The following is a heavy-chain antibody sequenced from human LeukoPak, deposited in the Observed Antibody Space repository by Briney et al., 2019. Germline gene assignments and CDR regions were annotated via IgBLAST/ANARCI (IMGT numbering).Heavy chain of an antibody. D-gene: IGHD3-22*01. CDR3: AKDGRGSGYFPDY. J-gene: IGHJ4*02. V-gene: IGHV3-30*02. CDR2: IQYDGSNK. Sequence: PGGSLRLSCAASGFTFSSYGMHWVRQAPGKGLEWVAFIQYDGSNKYYADSVKGRFTISRDNSKNTLYLQMNSLRPEDSAVHYCAKDGRGSGYFPDYWGQRTLVTVSS. CDR1: GFTFSSYG.